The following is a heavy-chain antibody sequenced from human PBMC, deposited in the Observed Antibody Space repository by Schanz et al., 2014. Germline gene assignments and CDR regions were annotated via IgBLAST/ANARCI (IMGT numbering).Heavy chain of an antibody. D-gene: IGHD4-17*01. CDR3: ARGNNYDDGDAFCNYYCNCMDV. CDR1: GFSFSSYS. V-gene: IGHV3-48*04. CDR2: ISGTTTYT. J-gene: IGHJ6*03. Sequence: EADLVESGGGLIQRGESLRLSCSASGFSFSSYSMNWVRQAPGKGLEWVSYISGTTTYTNYADSVKGRFTISRDNAKNTLYLQMNSLRAEDTAVYCWARGNNYDDGDAFCNYYCNCMDVWGKGTTVTVSS.